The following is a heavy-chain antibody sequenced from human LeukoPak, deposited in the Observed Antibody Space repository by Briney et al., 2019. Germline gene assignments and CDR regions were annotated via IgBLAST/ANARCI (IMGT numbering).Heavy chain of an antibody. CDR3: AKYGTIFGVNDY. V-gene: IGHV3-23*01. CDR1: GFTFSSYA. Sequence: GGSLRLSCAASGFTFSSYAMSWVRQGPGKGLEWVSAISGSGGSTYYADPVKGRFTISRDNSKNTLYLQMNSLRAEDTAVYYCAKYGTIFGVNDYWGQGTLVTVSS. CDR2: ISGSGGST. D-gene: IGHD3-3*01. J-gene: IGHJ4*02.